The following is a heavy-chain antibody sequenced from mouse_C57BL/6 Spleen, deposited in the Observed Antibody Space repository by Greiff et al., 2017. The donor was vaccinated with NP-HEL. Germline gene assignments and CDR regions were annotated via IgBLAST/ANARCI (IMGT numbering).Heavy chain of an antibody. CDR3: ARHEDGDGYLWYFDV. Sequence: VNVVESGAELVKPGASVKLSCKASGYTFTEYTIHWVKQRSGQGLEWIGWFYPGSGSIKYNEKFKDKATLTADKSSSTVYMELSRLTSEDSAVYFCARHEDGDGYLWYFDVWGTGTTVTVSS. D-gene: IGHD2-3*01. CDR2: FYPGSGSI. J-gene: IGHJ1*03. CDR1: GYTFTEYT. V-gene: IGHV1-62-2*01.